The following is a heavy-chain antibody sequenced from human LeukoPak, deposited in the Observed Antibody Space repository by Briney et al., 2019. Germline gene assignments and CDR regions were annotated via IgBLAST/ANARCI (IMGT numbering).Heavy chain of an antibody. Sequence: GGSLRLSCAASGFNFSSYAMSWVRQAPGKGLEWVSAISGSGGSTYYADSVKGRFTISRDNSKNTLYLQMNSLRAEDTAVYYCAKWIGIAAAGTYDYWGQGTLVTVSS. D-gene: IGHD6-13*01. CDR3: AKWIGIAAAGTYDY. CDR1: GFNFSSYA. V-gene: IGHV3-23*01. CDR2: ISGSGGST. J-gene: IGHJ4*02.